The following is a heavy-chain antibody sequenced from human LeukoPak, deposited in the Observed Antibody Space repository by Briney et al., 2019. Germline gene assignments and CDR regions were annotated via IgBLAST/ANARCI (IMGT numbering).Heavy chain of an antibody. CDR2: ISPSGTNT. V-gene: IGHV3-23*01. J-gene: IGHJ5*02. Sequence: GGSLRLSCATSGFPFSNYWMNWVRQAPGKGLEWVSGISPSGTNTYHADSVKGRFTISRDTPKNTLYLQMNSLRAEDTAVYFCATDLVSGMASWGQGTLVTVFS. D-gene: IGHD5-18*01. CDR1: GFPFSNYW. CDR3: ATDLVSGMAS.